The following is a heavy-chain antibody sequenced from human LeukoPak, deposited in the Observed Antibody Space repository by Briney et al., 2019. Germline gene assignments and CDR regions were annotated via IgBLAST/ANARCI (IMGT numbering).Heavy chain of an antibody. CDR2: IYHSGST. CDR1: GYSLSSGYY. Sequence: SETLSLTCTVSGYSLSSGYYWGWIRQPPGKGLEWIGSIYHSGSTYYNPSLKSRVTISVDTAKNQFSLKLSSVAAGDTAVYYCARFGSSWFDYWGQGTLVTVSS. D-gene: IGHD6-13*01. J-gene: IGHJ4*02. V-gene: IGHV4-38-2*02. CDR3: ARFGSSWFDY.